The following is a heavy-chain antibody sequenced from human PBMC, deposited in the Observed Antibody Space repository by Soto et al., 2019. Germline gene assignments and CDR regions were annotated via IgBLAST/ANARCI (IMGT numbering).Heavy chain of an antibody. J-gene: IGHJ4*02. CDR3: ASRPFPDIDY. CDR1: GFTVSSNY. D-gene: IGHD3-16*01. V-gene: IGHV3-53*04. Sequence: EVQLVESGGGLVQPGGSLRLSCAASGFTVSSNYMSWVRQAPGKGLEWVSVIYSGGSTYYADSVKGRFTISRHNSKNTLYPQMNSLRAEDTAVYYCASRPFPDIDYWGQGTLVTVSS. CDR2: IYSGGST.